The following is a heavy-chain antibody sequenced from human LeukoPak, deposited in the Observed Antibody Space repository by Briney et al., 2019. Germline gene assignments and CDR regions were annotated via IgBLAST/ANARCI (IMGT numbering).Heavy chain of an antibody. J-gene: IGHJ4*02. D-gene: IGHD6-6*01. CDR3: ARGKYSTSPHDF. CDR2: ISYDGSNK. V-gene: IGHV3-33*05. CDR1: GFTFSSYG. Sequence: GGSLRLSCAASGFTFSSYGMHWVRQAPGKGLEWVAVISYDGSNKYYADSVKGRFTISRDNSKNTLYLQMNSLRAEDTAVYYCARGKYSTSPHDFWGQGTLVTVSS.